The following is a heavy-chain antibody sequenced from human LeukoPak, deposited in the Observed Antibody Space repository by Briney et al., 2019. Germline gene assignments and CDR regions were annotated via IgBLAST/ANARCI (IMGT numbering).Heavy chain of an antibody. D-gene: IGHD4-11*01. CDR2: IYSGGST. V-gene: IGHV4-59*12. J-gene: IGHJ1*01. Sequence: SETLSLTCTVSGASMTTNWWTWVRQPPGKGLEYIGYIYSGGSTNYNPSLKSRVTMSVDTSKNQFSLKLSSVTAADTAVYYCARDDGYSNYGYFQHWGQGALVTVSS. CDR1: GASMTTNW. CDR3: ARDDGYSNYGYFQH.